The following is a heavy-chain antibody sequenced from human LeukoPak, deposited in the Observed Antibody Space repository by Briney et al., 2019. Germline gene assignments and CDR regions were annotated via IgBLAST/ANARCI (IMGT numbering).Heavy chain of an antibody. CDR2: ISSRSSYI. J-gene: IGHJ4*02. V-gene: IGHV3-21*04. CDR1: GFTFSTYT. CDR3: ATSGLSRFGF. D-gene: IGHD2/OR15-2a*01. Sequence: GGSLRLSCAASGFTFSTYTMNWVRQAPGKGLEWVSSISSRSSYIYYADSVKGRFTISRDNAKNSLYLQMNSLRAEDTAVYYCATSGLSRFGFWGQGTLVTVSS.